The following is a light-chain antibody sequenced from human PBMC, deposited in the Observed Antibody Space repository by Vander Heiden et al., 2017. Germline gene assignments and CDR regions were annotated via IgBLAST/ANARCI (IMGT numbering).Light chain of an antibody. CDR3: QQSYSTPLT. J-gene: IGKJ4*01. CDR2: AAS. Sequence: DIQMTQSPSSLSASVVDRVTITCRASQSISSYLNWYQQKPEKAPKLLIYAASSLQSGVPSRFSGSGSGTDFTLTISSLQPEDFATYYCQQSYSTPLTFGGGTKVEIK. V-gene: IGKV1-39*01. CDR1: QSISSY.